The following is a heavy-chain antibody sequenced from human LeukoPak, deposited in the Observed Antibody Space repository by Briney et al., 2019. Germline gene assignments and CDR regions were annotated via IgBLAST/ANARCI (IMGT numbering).Heavy chain of an antibody. CDR2: IGTAGDP. CDR3: ARVVVPTAIDDF. CDR1: GFTFSSYD. J-gene: IGHJ4*02. D-gene: IGHD5-12*01. V-gene: IGHV3-13*05. Sequence: TGGSLRLSCAASGFTFSSYDMHWVRQATGKGLEWVSAIGTAGDPYYPGSVKGRFTISRENAKNSLYLQMNSLRAGDTAVYYCARVVVPTAIDDFWGQGTLVTVSS.